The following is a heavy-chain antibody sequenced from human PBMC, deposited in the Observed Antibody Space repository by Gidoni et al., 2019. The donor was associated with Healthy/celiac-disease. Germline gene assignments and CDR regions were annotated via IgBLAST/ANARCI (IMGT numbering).Heavy chain of an antibody. D-gene: IGHD3-10*01. Sequence: QVQLVQSGAEVKKPGSSVKVSCKASGGTFSSYAISWVRQAPGQGLEWMGGITPIFGTANYAQKFQGRVTITAVKSTSTAYMELSSLRSEDTAVYYCAKTGSPYYYYYGMDVWGQGTTVTVSS. J-gene: IGHJ6*02. CDR2: ITPIFGTA. CDR1: GGTFSSYA. CDR3: AKTGSPYYYYYGMDV. V-gene: IGHV1-69*06.